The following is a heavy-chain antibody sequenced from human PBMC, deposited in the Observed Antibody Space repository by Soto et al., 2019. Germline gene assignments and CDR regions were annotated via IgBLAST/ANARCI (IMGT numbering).Heavy chain of an antibody. V-gene: IGHV3-30*18. J-gene: IGHJ6*02. CDR1: GFTYSSSG. Sequence: WGSLRPSCPASGFTYSSSGMHTVRQAQATVLEWGAVISYSGSNKYYAGAVRGRFTITRDNSKDTLYLLMNRLRAEDMAVYYCAKDGSLYYDFWSGYYKPYYYYGMDVPGQRTTLT. CDR3: AKDGSLYYDFWSGYYKPYYYYGMDV. D-gene: IGHD3-3*01. CDR2: ISYSGSNK.